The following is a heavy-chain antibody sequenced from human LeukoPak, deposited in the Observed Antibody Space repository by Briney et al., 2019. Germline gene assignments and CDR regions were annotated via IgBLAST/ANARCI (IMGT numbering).Heavy chain of an antibody. CDR1: GGSISSSNW. Sequence: PSGTLSLTCAVSGGSISSSNWWSWVRQPPGKGLEWIGEIYHSGSTNYNPSLKSRVTISVDKSKNQFSLKLSSVTAADTAVYYCARHGGTRITLVDAFYFDSWGQGTLVTVSS. J-gene: IGHJ4*02. CDR3: ARHGGTRITLVDAFYFDS. V-gene: IGHV4-4*02. D-gene: IGHD1-14*01. CDR2: IYHSGST.